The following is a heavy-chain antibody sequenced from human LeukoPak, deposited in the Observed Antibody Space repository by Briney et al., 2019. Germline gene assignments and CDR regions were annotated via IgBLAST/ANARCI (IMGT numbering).Heavy chain of an antibody. J-gene: IGHJ6*03. Sequence: SETLSLTCTVSGGSISSYYWSWIRQPAGKGLEWIWRIYTSGSTNYNPSLKSRVTMSVDTSKNQFSLKLSSVTAADTAVYYCARHYYSYYYYYYMDVWGKGTTVTVSS. CDR3: ARHYYSYYYYYYMDV. V-gene: IGHV4-4*07. CDR2: IYTSGST. CDR1: GGSISSYY. D-gene: IGHD1-26*01.